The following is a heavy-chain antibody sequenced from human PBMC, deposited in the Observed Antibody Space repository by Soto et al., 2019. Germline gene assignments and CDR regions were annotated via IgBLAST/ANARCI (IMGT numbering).Heavy chain of an antibody. CDR3: ARDSTIFGVRPTYYYYGMDA. CDR2: TYYRSKWYN. D-gene: IGHD3-3*01. V-gene: IGHV6-1*01. Sequence: SQTLSLTCVISGDSVSSNSAAWNWIRQSPSRGLEWLGRTYYRSKWYNDYAVSVKSRITINPDTSKNQFSLQLNSVTPEDTAVYYCARDSTIFGVRPTYYYYGMDAWGQGTTVTVSS. J-gene: IGHJ6*02. CDR1: GDSVSSNSAA.